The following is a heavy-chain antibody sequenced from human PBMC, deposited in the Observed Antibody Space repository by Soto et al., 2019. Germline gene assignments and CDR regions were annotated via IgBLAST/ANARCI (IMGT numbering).Heavy chain of an antibody. CDR2: ISSSGSTI. CDR1: GFTFSDYY. CDR3: ARADYDILTGYPYYYYYYMDV. Sequence: GESLKISCAASGFTFSDYYMSWIRQAPGKGLEWVSYISSSGSTIYYADSVKGRFTISRDNAKNSLYLQMNSLRAEDTAVYYCARADYDILTGYPYYYYYYMDVWGKGTTVTVSS. V-gene: IGHV3-11*01. J-gene: IGHJ6*03. D-gene: IGHD3-9*01.